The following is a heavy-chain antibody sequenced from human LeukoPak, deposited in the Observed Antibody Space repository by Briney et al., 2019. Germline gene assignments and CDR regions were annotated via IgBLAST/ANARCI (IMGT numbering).Heavy chain of an antibody. D-gene: IGHD1-1*01. CDR3: AKEATGRTSSYFDY. J-gene: IGHJ4*02. Sequence: GGSLRLSCAASRFTFSSYGMHWVRQAPGKGLEWVAVIAYDGSQKFYTDSVKGRFTISRDNSKNTLYLQMNSLRTEDTAVYYCAKEATGRTSSYFDYWGQGTLVTVSS. CDR2: IAYDGSQK. V-gene: IGHV3-30*18. CDR1: RFTFSSYG.